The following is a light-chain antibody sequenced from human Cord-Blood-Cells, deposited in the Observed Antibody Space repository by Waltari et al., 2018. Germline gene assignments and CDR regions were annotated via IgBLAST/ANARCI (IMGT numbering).Light chain of an antibody. CDR3: CSYAGSYTLV. CDR2: DVS. Sequence: QSALTQPASVSGSPGQSITISCTGTSSDVGGYNYVSWYHQHPGKAPKLMIYDVSNRPSGVSNRFSGSKSGNTASLTISGLQAEDEADYYCCSYAGSYTLVFGGGTKLTVL. V-gene: IGLV2-14*01. CDR1: SSDVGGYNY. J-gene: IGLJ3*02.